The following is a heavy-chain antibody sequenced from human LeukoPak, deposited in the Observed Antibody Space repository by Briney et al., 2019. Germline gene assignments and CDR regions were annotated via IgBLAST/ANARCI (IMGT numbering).Heavy chain of an antibody. J-gene: IGHJ4*02. V-gene: IGHV1-8*03. CDR1: GHTFTSYD. CDR2: MNPNSGKT. D-gene: IGHD2-2*01. CDR3: ASGDCSSTSCYSF. Sequence: ASVKVSCKASGHTFTSYDINWVRQATGQGLEWMGWMNPNSGKTAYAQKFQGRVTITRNTSISTAYMEVSSLRSEDTAVYYCASGDCSSTSCYSFWGQGTLVTVSS.